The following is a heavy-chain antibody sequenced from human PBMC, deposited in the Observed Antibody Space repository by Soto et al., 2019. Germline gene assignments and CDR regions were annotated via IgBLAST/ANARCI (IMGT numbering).Heavy chain of an antibody. V-gene: IGHV3-21*01. D-gene: IGHD3-10*01. CDR2: ISAGVRSI. CDR3: ARSTPGNPFDI. CDR1: GFTFNTYT. J-gene: IGHJ3*02. Sequence: EVQLVESGGGLVEPGGSLRLSCEASGFTFNTYTMNWVRQAQGKGLEWVSSISAGVRSIYYTDSLKGRSTVSRDNSKNSLYLQMNSLRADDTAVYYCARSTPGNPFDIWGQGTMVTVSS.